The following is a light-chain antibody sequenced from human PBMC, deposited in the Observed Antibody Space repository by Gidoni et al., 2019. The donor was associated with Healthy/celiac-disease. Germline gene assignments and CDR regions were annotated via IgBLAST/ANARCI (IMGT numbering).Light chain of an antibody. V-gene: IGKV3-20*01. J-gene: IGKJ2*01. CDR2: GAS. Sequence: ELVLTQSPGTLSLSPGKSATISCRSSQTVSSSYLAWYQQKPGQAPRLLIYGASSRATGIPDRFSGSGSGTDFTLTISRLEPEDFAVYYCQQYGSSPGTFGQGTKLEIK. CDR3: QQYGSSPGT. CDR1: QTVSSSY.